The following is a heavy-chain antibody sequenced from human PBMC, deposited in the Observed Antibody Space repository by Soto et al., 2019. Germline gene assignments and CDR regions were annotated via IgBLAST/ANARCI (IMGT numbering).Heavy chain of an antibody. CDR2: INPKIGGT. J-gene: IGHJ6*02. CDR1: GYSFTDYH. CDR3: ARGDSTDCSNGVCSFPYNHDTEV. V-gene: IGHV1-2*04. Sequence: ASVKVSCKASGYSFTDYHIHWVRQAPGQGLEWLGRINPKIGGTSTAQKFQGWVTMTTDTSISTASMELTRLTSDDTAIYYCARGDSTDCSNGVCSFPYNHDTEVWGQGTTVTVSS. D-gene: IGHD2-8*01.